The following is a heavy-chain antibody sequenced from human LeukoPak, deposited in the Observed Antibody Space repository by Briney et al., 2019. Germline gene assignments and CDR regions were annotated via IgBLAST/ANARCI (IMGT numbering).Heavy chain of an antibody. J-gene: IGHJ4*02. CDR1: GGSISTYY. Sequence: PSETLSLTCTVDGGSISTYYWTWIRQPPGKGLEWIGYIYNSGNTNYNPSLSSRVTISLDTSKSQFSLMLRSLTAADTAMYYCARRYTASPGERFDYWGQGILVTVS. D-gene: IGHD2-2*02. CDR2: IYNSGNT. CDR3: ARRYTASPGERFDY. V-gene: IGHV4-59*08.